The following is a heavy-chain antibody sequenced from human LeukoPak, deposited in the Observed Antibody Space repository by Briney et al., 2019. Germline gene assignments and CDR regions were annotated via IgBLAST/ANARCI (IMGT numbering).Heavy chain of an antibody. CDR1: GGSISSYY. D-gene: IGHD4-17*01. V-gene: IGHV4-59*01. J-gene: IGHJ3*02. CDR3: ARTVTIPNTDAFDI. Sequence: SETLSLTCTVSGGSISSYYWSWIRQPPGKGLEWIGYIYYSGNTYYNPSLKSRVTISVDTSKNQFSLKLTSVTAADTAVYYCARTVTIPNTDAFDIWGQGTMVTVSS. CDR2: IYYSGNT.